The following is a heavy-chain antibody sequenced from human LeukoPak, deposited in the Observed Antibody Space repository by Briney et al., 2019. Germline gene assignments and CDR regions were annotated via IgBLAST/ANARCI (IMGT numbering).Heavy chain of an antibody. V-gene: IGHV3-64*01. CDR1: GFTFSTYA. J-gene: IGHJ2*01. CDR2: ISTNGGGT. CDR3: ARSYTAMVESTDHWYFDL. D-gene: IGHD5-18*01. Sequence: PGGSLRLSCAASGFTFSTYAMHWVRQTPGKGLEYVSAISTNGGGTYYANSVKGRFTISRDNSKNTLYLQMNSLRAEDTAVYYCARSYTAMVESTDHWYFDLWGRGTLVTVSS.